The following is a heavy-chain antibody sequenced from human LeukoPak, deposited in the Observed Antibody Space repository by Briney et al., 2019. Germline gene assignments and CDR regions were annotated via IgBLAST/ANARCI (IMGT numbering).Heavy chain of an antibody. V-gene: IGHV3-64D*06. CDR3: AKAIYYYGSGSYYKVFDY. Sequence: GGSLRLSCSVSGFTFSSYAMHWVRQAPGKGLNYVSAINNNGNRTYYGDSVKGRFTISRDNSKNTLYLQMSSLRAEDTAVYYCAKAIYYYGSGSYYKVFDYWGQGTLVTVSS. D-gene: IGHD3-10*01. J-gene: IGHJ4*02. CDR1: GFTFSSYA. CDR2: INNNGNRT.